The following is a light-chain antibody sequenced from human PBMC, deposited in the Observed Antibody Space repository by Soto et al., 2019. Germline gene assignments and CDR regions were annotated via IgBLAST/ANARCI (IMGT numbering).Light chain of an antibody. CDR1: ESISRH. V-gene: IGKV1-39*01. Sequence: DIQMTQSPSSLSASVGDRVTITCRASESISRHLNWYQQKPGKAPNLLIYAASTLQNGVPSRFIGSRSGTDFTLTISSLQPEDFATYYCQQSYSTLSISFGQGTRLEIK. CDR3: QQSYSTLSIS. CDR2: AAS. J-gene: IGKJ5*01.